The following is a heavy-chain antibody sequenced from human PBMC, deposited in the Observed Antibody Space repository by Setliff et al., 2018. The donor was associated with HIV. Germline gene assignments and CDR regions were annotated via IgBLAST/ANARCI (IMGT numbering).Heavy chain of an antibody. Sequence: GGSLRLSCAASGFTFSNYWMDWVRQAPGKGLEWVATIKQDGGEIYYVDSVKGRFTISRDNARTSLYLEMSSLRAEDTAVYYCARSVPDSAYRPTDYWGQGTQVTVSS. D-gene: IGHD3-22*01. J-gene: IGHJ4*02. V-gene: IGHV3-7*03. CDR2: IKQDGGEI. CDR1: GFTFSNYW. CDR3: ARSVPDSAYRPTDY.